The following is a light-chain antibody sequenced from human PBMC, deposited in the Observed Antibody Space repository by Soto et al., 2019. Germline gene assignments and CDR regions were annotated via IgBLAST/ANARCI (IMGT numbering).Light chain of an antibody. CDR3: QQANSFPST. CDR2: GAS. V-gene: IGKV1-12*02. Sequence: DIQMTQSPSSVSASVGDRVTITCRASQGVGTWLAWYQQKPGKAPKLLIYGASSLQSGVPSRFSGSGSATDFTLTISSLQPEDFATYYCQQANSFPSTFGPGTKVEIK. J-gene: IGKJ3*01. CDR1: QGVGTW.